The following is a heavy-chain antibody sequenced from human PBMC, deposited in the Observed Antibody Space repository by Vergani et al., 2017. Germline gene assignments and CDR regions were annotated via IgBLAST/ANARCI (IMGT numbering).Heavy chain of an antibody. D-gene: IGHD3-9*01. Sequence: QVQLEESGPGLVKPSETLSLTCTVSGGSFNTYYWSWIRQSPGKGLEWIGYIYSTGSTNYNPSLNSRVTMSVDTSKNQFSLKWRSVTAADTAVYFCARVMYRDEASTGYRLEGMDIWGQGTTVTISS. CDR3: ARVMYRDEASTGYRLEGMDI. CDR2: IYSTGST. J-gene: IGHJ6*02. V-gene: IGHV4-59*13. CDR1: GGSFNTYY.